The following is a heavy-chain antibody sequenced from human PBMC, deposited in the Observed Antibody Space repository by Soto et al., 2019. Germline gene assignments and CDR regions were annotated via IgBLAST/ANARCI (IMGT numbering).Heavy chain of an antibody. J-gene: IGHJ4*02. CDR2: IYHSGST. D-gene: IGHD5-12*01. V-gene: IGHV4-31*03. Sequence: QVQLEESGPGLVKPSQTLSLTCTVSRGSISSGGYYWSWIRQHAGKGLEWIGYIYHSGSTYYNPSLKSRVNTSVDTSKNQFYLKLSSVTAADTAVYYCARKQAGYSSYFDFWGQGTLVTVSS. CDR3: ARKQAGYSSYFDF. CDR1: RGSISSGGYY.